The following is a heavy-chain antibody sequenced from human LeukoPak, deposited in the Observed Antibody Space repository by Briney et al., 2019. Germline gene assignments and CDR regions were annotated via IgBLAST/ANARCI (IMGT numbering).Heavy chain of an antibody. V-gene: IGHV5-51*01. J-gene: IGHJ4*02. CDR2: IYPADSNT. D-gene: IGHD6-6*01. CDR3: ARLRFDSSYYFDY. Sequence: GESLKISCKGSGYSFTSYWIGWVRQMPGKGLEWMGVIYPADSNTRYSPSFQGQVTISADKSISAAYLQWSSLKASDTAIYYCARLRFDSSYYFDYWGQGTLVTVSS. CDR1: GYSFTSYW.